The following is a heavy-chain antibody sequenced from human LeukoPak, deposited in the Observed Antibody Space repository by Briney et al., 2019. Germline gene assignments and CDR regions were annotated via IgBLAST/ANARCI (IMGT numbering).Heavy chain of an antibody. CDR2: IYHSGST. CDR3: ARARQRSGYHNWFDP. J-gene: IGHJ5*02. V-gene: IGHV4-38-2*01. D-gene: IGHD3-3*01. Sequence: PSETLSLTCAVSGYSISSGYYWGWIRQPPGKGLEWIGSIYHSGSTYYNPSLKSRVTISVDTSKNQFSLKLSSVTAADTAVYYCARARQRSGYHNWFDPWGQGTLVTVSS. CDR1: GYSISSGYY.